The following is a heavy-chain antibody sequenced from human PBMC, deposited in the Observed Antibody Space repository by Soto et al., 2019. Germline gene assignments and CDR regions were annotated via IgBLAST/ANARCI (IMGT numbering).Heavy chain of an antibody. CDR3: AKDAIWRNLGYCSSTSCPTYFDH. Sequence: QVQLVESGGGVVQPGRSLRLSCAASGFTFSSYDMHWVRQAPGKGLEWVAVISYDGSNKYYADSVKGRFTISRDNSKNTLYLQMNSLRAEDTAVYYCAKDAIWRNLGYCSSTSCPTYFDHWGQVTLLTVSS. CDR2: ISYDGSNK. V-gene: IGHV3-30*18. D-gene: IGHD2-2*01. CDR1: GFTFSSYD. J-gene: IGHJ4*02.